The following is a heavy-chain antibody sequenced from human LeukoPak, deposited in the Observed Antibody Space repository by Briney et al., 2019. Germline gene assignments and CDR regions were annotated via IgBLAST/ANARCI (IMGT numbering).Heavy chain of an antibody. J-gene: IGHJ4*02. V-gene: IGHV5-51*01. CDR3: ARSSSGFFFDY. CDR2: IYPGDSDT. Sequence: GESLKISCKGSGYNFASYWIGWVRQKPGRGLEWMGIIYPGDSDTRYSPSFQGQVTISADKSISTACLHWSSLKASDTAMYFCARSSSGFFFDYWGQGTLVTVSS. D-gene: IGHD3-22*01. CDR1: GYNFASYW.